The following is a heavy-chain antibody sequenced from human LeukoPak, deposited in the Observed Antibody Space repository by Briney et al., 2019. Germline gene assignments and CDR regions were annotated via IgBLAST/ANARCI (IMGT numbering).Heavy chain of an antibody. CDR2: ISSSSSYI. D-gene: IGHD2-2*01. J-gene: IGHJ4*02. CDR3: ARTPPIEDIVVVPKV. V-gene: IGHV3-21*01. CDR1: GFTFSSYS. Sequence: GGSLRLSCAASGFTFSSYSMNWVRQAPGKGLEWVSSISSSSSYIYYADSVKGRFTISRDNAKNSLYLQMNSLRAEDTAVYYCARTPPIEDIVVVPKVWGQGTLVTVSS.